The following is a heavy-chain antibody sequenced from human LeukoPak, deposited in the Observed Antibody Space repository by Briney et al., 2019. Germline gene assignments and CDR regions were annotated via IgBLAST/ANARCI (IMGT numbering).Heavy chain of an antibody. CDR3: ARWYYDSSGYFDY. Sequence: PSETLSLTCTVSGGSISSGDYYWSWIRQHPGKGLEWTGYIYYSGSTYYNPSLKGRITISVDTSKNQFSLKLSSVTAADTAVYYCARWYYDSSGYFDYWGQGTLVTVSS. CDR1: GGSISSGDYY. V-gene: IGHV4-31*03. J-gene: IGHJ4*02. D-gene: IGHD3-22*01. CDR2: IYYSGST.